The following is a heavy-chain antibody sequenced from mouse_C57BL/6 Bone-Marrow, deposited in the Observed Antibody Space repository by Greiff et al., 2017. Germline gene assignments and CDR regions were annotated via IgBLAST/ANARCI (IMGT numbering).Heavy chain of an antibody. V-gene: IGHV14-4*01. D-gene: IGHD2-13*01. CDR1: GFNIKDDY. CDR3: TTGLWFAY. J-gene: IGHJ3*01. Sequence: VQLQQSGAELVRPGASVKLSCTASGFNIKDDYMHWVKQRPEQGLEWIGWIDPENGDTEDASKFQGKGTITADTSSNTAYLQLSSLTSEDTAVYYWTTGLWFAYWGQGTLVTVSA. CDR2: IDPENGDT.